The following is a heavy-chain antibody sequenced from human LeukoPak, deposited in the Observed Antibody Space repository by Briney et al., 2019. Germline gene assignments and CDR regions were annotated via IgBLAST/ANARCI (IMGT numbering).Heavy chain of an antibody. V-gene: IGHV4-39*01. CDR3: ARQYIVVVQSWYFDL. J-gene: IGHJ2*01. Sequence: SEALSRTCTVSGGSISSSSYYWGWIRQPPGKGLEWIGSIYYSGSTYYNPSLKSRVTISVDTSKNQFSLKLSSVTAADTAVYYCARQYIVVVQSWYFDLWGRGTLVTVSS. D-gene: IGHD2-2*01. CDR2: IYYSGST. CDR1: GGSISSSSYY.